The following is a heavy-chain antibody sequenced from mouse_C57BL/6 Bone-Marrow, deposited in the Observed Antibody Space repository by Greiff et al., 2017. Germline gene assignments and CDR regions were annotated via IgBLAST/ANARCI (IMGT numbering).Heavy chain of an antibody. J-gene: IGHJ3*01. CDR2: ISYDGSN. D-gene: IGHD1-1*01. Sequence: EVQLQQSGPGLVKPSQSLSLTCSVTGYSITSGYYWYWIRQVPGNKLEWMGYISYDGSNNYNPSLKNRNSLTPDPSKNQFFLKLNSVTTEDTATYYCAYYDGSPFAYWGQGTLVTVSA. CDR3: AYYDGSPFAY. CDR1: GYSITSGYY. V-gene: IGHV3-6*01.